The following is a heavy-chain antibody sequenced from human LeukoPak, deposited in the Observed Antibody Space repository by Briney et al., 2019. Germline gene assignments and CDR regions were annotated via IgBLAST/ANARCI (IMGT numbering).Heavy chain of an antibody. J-gene: IGHJ4*02. CDR3: ARASSSWYGGDYFDY. D-gene: IGHD6-13*01. V-gene: IGHV3-30-3*01. CDR2: ISYDGSNK. Sequence: GGSLRLSCAASGFTFSSYAMHWVRQTPGKGLEWVAVISYDGSNKYYADSVKGRFTISRDNSKNTLYLQMNSLRAEDTAVYYCARASSSWYGGDYFDYWGQGTLVTVSS. CDR1: GFTFSSYA.